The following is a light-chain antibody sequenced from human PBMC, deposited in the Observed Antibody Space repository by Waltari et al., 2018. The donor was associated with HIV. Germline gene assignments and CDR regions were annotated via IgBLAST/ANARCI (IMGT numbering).Light chain of an antibody. Sequence: DIVMTQSPLSLPVTPGEPDSISCRSSQSLLNSNGFNYLDWYLQKPGQSPQLLIYLGSNRASGVPDRFSGSGSGTDVTLKISRVEAEDVGVYYCMQALQTPLITFCQGTRLEIK. CDR3: MQALQTPLIT. CDR2: LGS. J-gene: IGKJ5*01. V-gene: IGKV2-28*01. CDR1: QSLLNSNGFNY.